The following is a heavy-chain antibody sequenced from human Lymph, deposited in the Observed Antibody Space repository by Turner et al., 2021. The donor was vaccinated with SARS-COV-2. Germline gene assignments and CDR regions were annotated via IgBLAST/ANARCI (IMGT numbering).Heavy chain of an antibody. CDR2: IYYSGSN. Sequence: QLQLPESGPGLVTPSETLSLTCTVSGGPISSSSHHWGWIRQPPGRGLGWIGHIYYSGSNYYNPSLKSRVTISVDTSKNQFSLKLSTVTAADTAVYYCARLVRRAEYYFDYWGQGTLVTVSS. V-gene: IGHV4-39*01. J-gene: IGHJ4*02. CDR1: GGPISSSSHH. D-gene: IGHD3-10*01. CDR3: ARLVRRAEYYFDY.